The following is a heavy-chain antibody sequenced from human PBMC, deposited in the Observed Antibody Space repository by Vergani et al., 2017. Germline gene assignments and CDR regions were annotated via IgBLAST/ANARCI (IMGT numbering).Heavy chain of an antibody. CDR2: IYYSGST. CDR3: SRRVRYYYGLGSYLERIYYYYYMDF. CDR1: GYSISSGYY. V-gene: IGHV4-38-2*01. D-gene: IGHD3-10*01. J-gene: IGHJ6*03. Sequence: QVQLQESGPGLVKPSETLSLTCAVSGYSISSGYYWGWIRQPPGKGLEWTGSIYYSGSTNYNPSLKSRVTISVYTSKNQFSLKLSSVTATDTAVYYCSRRVRYYYGLGSYLERIYYYYYMDFWDKGTTVTAS.